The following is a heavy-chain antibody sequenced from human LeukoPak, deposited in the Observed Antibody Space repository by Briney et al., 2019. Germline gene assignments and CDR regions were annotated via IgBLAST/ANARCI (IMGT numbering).Heavy chain of an antibody. CDR3: ARDRTSYYYDTRGAFDI. D-gene: IGHD3-22*01. J-gene: IGHJ3*02. CDR2: IYTSGST. V-gene: IGHV4-61*02. Sequence: PSQTLSLTCTVSGGSISSGSYYWSWIRQPAGKGLEWIGRIYTSGSTNYNPSLKSRVTISVDTSKNQFSLKLSSVTAADMAVYYCARDRTSYYYDTRGAFDIWGQGTMVTVSS. CDR1: GGSISSGSYY.